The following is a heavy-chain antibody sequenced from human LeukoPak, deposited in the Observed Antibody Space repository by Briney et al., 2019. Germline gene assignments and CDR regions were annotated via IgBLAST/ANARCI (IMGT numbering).Heavy chain of an antibody. V-gene: IGHV4-30-2*01. CDR2: IYHSGST. CDR3: ARVPGDYYEGYFDL. CDR1: GGSISNGGYS. D-gene: IGHD3-3*01. Sequence: SETLSLTCAVSGGSISNGGYSWSWIRQPPGKGLEWIGYIYHSGSTYYNPSLKSRVTISVDRSKNQFSLKLSSVTAADTAVYYCARVPGDYYEGYFDLWGRGTLVTVSS. J-gene: IGHJ2*01.